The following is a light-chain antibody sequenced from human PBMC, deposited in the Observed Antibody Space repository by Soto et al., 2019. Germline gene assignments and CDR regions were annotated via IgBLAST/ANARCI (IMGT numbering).Light chain of an antibody. Sequence: DIQITQSPSTLSASVGDRVTITCRASQSISTWLSWYQQKPGKAPKVLIYKASNLQSGVSSRFSGSGSGTEFTLTISSLQPDDFATYYCQDYNSWTFGQGTKVDIK. CDR3: QDYNSWT. J-gene: IGKJ1*01. CDR1: QSISTW. CDR2: KAS. V-gene: IGKV1-5*03.